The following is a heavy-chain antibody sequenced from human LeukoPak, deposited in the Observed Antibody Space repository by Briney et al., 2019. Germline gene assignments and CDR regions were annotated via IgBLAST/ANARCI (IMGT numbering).Heavy chain of an antibody. D-gene: IGHD1-7*01. Sequence: PPETLSLTCTVSGDSITNNHWSWFRQPPGTGLGWIGYFSDSGSTNYNSSLKSRVTISVDRSKNQSSLKLSSVTAADTAVYYCARGERVELWGYYYYMDVWGKGTTVTVSS. CDR1: GDSITNNH. J-gene: IGHJ6*03. V-gene: IGHV4-59*12. CDR3: ARGERVELWGYYYYMDV. CDR2: FSDSGST.